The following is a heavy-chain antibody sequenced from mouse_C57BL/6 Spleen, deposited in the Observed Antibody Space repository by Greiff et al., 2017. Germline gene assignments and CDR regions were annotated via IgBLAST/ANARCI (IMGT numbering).Heavy chain of an antibody. CDR3: ARGSSGPAWFAY. Sequence: EVKLMESGPELVKPGASVKMSCKASGYTFTDYNMHWVKQSHGKSLEWIGYINPNNGGTSYNQKFKGKATLTVNKSSSTAYMELRSLTSEDSAVYYCARGSSGPAWFAYWGQGTLVTVSA. J-gene: IGHJ3*01. D-gene: IGHD3-2*02. CDR1: GYTFTDYN. CDR2: INPNNGGT. V-gene: IGHV1-22*01.